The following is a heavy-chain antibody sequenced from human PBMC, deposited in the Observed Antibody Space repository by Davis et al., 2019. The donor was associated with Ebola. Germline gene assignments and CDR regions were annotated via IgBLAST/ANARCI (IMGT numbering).Heavy chain of an antibody. D-gene: IGHD1-26*01. CDR3: ARSRYSGSYRDAFDI. CDR1: GYSFTTYW. CDR2: IYPGDSDT. Sequence: GESLKISCQGSGYSFTTYWITWLRQMPGKGLEWMGIIYPGDSDTRYSPSFQGQVTISADKSISTAYLQWSGLKASDTAMYYCARSRYSGSYRDAFDIWGQGTVVTVSS. J-gene: IGHJ3*02. V-gene: IGHV5-51*01.